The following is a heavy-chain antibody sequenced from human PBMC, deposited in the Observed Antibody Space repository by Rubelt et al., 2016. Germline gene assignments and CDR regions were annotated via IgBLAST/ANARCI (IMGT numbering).Heavy chain of an antibody. V-gene: IGHV4-39*07. J-gene: IGHJ4*02. CDR2: MFHGGST. CDR1: GTSTSSSSYY. CDR3: TSLRVYFDY. Sequence: QLQLQESGPGLVKPSETLSLTCTVSGTSTSSSSYYWGWIRQPPGKGLEWIGSMFHGGSTYYNPSLKSRVTISVDTSKNQFSLELSAAAAADTAVYYCTSLRVYFDYWGQGTLVTVSS.